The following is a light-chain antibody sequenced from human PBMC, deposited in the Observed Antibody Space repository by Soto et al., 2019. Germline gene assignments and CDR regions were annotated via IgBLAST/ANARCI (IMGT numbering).Light chain of an antibody. CDR1: QSVSNN. CDR3: QQYNNWPPWT. J-gene: IGKJ1*01. Sequence: DIVMTQSPATLSVSPGERATLSCRASQSVSNNLACYQQKPGQAPSLLIYVASTRATGIPARFSGSGSGTEFSLTISSLQSEDFAVYYCQQYNNWPPWTFGQGTKVEIK. V-gene: IGKV3-15*01. CDR2: VAS.